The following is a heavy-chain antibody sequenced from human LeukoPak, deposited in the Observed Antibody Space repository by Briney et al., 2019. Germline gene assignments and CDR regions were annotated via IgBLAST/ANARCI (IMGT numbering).Heavy chain of an antibody. CDR2: INPNSGGT. V-gene: IGHV1-2*02. D-gene: IGHD2-21*02. CDR1: GYTFTGYY. CDR3: ATARCGGDCSPSFDY. Sequence: ASVKVSCKASGYTFTGYYMHWVRQAPGQGLEWMGWINPNSGGTNYAQKFQGRVTMTRDTSISTAYMELSRLKSDDTAVYYCATARCGGDCSPSFDYWGQGTLVTVSS. J-gene: IGHJ4*02.